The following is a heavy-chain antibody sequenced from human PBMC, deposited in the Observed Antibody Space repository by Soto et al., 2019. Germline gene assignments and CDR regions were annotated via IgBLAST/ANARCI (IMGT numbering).Heavy chain of an antibody. V-gene: IGHV3-23*01. CDR2: ITDTGGDA. J-gene: IGHJ4*02. CDR1: GLTFGSRA. D-gene: IGHD3-10*01. Sequence: GGSLRLSCVASGLTFGSRAMTWVRQAPGEGLQWVSTITDTGGDAKYADSVRGRFVISRDNSKKTLYLQMTSLTAEDSAMYYCARGSTDSYPGSRIFDFWGRGTLVTV. CDR3: ARGSTDSYPGSRIFDF.